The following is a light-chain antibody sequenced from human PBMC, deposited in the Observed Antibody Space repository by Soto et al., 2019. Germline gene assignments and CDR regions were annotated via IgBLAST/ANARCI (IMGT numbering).Light chain of an antibody. CDR1: SSNIGSNY. V-gene: IGLV1-51*01. J-gene: IGLJ3*02. CDR3: GTWDSSLSARV. CDR2: DND. Sequence: QSVLTQPPSVSAAPGQKVTISCSGSSSNIGSNYVSWYQQLPETAPKLLIYDNDKRPSGIPDRFSGSKSGTSATLDITGLQTGDEADYYCGTWDSSLSARVFGGGTKLTVL.